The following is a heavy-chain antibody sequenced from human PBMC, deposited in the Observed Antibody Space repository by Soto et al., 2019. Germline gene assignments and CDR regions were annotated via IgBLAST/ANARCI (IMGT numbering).Heavy chain of an antibody. CDR1: GFTFSSYA. J-gene: IGHJ4*02. Sequence: EVQLLESGGGLVQPGGSLRLFWAASGFTFSSYAMSWVRQAPGKGLEWVSVISTSGGSTYYADSVKGRFTISRDNSKNTLYLQMNSLRAEDTAVYYCAKDVGGYSGYAFDYWGQGTLVTVSS. CDR2: ISTSGGST. D-gene: IGHD5-12*01. V-gene: IGHV3-23*01. CDR3: AKDVGGYSGYAFDY.